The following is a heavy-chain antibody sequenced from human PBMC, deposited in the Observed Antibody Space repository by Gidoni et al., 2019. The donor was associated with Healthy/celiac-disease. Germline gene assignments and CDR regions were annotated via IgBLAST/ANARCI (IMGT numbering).Heavy chain of an antibody. V-gene: IGHV4-34*01. J-gene: IGHJ4*02. Sequence: QVQLQQWGAGLLKPSETLSLTCAVYGGSFSGYYWSCIRQPPGKGLEWIGEINHSGSTNYNPSLKSRVTISVDTSKNQFSLKLSSVTAADTAVYYCAREIVGATRGADYWGQGTLVTVSS. CDR1: GGSFSGYY. D-gene: IGHD1-26*01. CDR3: AREIVGATRGADY. CDR2: INHSGST.